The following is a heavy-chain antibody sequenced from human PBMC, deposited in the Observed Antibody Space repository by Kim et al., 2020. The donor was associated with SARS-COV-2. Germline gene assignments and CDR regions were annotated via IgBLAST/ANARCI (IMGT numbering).Heavy chain of an antibody. D-gene: IGHD2-21*02. Sequence: SLKSRVTVSVDTSKNQFSLKLSSVTAADTAVYYCARCSFGGGNSIYWFDPWGQGTLVTVSS. J-gene: IGHJ5*02. V-gene: IGHV4-4*08. CDR3: ARCSFGGGNSIYWFDP.